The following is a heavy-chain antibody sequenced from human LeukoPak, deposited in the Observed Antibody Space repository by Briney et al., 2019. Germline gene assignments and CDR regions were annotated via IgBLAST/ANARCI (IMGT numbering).Heavy chain of an antibody. Sequence: SQTLSLTCTVSGGSISNGSYYWSWIRQPAGKGLEWIGRIYTSGSTNYNPSLKSRVTISVDTSKNQFSLKLSSVTAADTAVYYCARDPGAAADYYYYYYMDVWGKGTTVTVSS. CDR2: IYTSGST. D-gene: IGHD6-13*01. J-gene: IGHJ6*03. V-gene: IGHV4-61*02. CDR3: ARDPGAAADYYYYYYMDV. CDR1: GGSISNGSYY.